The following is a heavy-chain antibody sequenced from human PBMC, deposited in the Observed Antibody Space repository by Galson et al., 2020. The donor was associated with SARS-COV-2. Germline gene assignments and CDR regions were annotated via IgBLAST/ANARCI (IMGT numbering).Heavy chain of an antibody. Sequence: GEYLKISCKGSGYSFTSYWIGWVRQMPGKGLEWMGIIYPGDSDTRYSPSFQGQVTISADKSISTAYLQWSSLKASDTAMDYCARHGEPYSSSYHSGWFYAWGQGTLVTVSS. CDR2: IYPGDSDT. CDR1: GYSFTSYW. J-gene: IGHJ5*02. V-gene: IGHV5-51*01. D-gene: IGHD6-13*01. CDR3: ARHGEPYSSSYHSGWFYA.